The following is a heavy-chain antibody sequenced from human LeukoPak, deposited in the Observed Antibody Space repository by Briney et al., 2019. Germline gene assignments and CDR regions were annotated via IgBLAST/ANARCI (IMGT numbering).Heavy chain of an antibody. V-gene: IGHV3-30-3*01. Sequence: GGSLRLSCAASGFTFDDYAMHWVRQAPGKGLEWVAVISYDGSNKYYADSVKGRFTISRDNSKNTLYLQMNSLRAEDTAVYYCARDSGSGYYYAFDYWGQGTLVTVSS. CDR1: GFTFDDYA. CDR2: ISYDGSNK. CDR3: ARDSGSGYYYAFDY. D-gene: IGHD3-22*01. J-gene: IGHJ4*02.